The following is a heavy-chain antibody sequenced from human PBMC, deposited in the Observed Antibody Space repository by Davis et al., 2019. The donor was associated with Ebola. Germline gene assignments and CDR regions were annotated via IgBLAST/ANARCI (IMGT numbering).Heavy chain of an antibody. CDR2: ISWNGGTT. CDR3: ARGVAVGGFYFEY. V-gene: IGHV3-20*04. J-gene: IGHJ4*02. CDR1: GFIFDDYY. D-gene: IGHD6-19*01. Sequence: GESLKISCAASGFIFDDYYMTWVRQAPGKGLEWVSGISWNGGTTNYADSVKGRFTISRDNTKNSLYLQMNSLRAEDTAVYFCARGVAVGGFYFEYWGQGTLVTVSS.